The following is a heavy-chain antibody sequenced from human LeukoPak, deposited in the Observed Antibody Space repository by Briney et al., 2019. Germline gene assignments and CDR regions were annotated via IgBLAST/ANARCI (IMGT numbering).Heavy chain of an antibody. J-gene: IGHJ5*02. V-gene: IGHV1-2*02. Sequence: ASVTVSCKASGYTFTDYYLHWLRQAPGQGLEWMGWINPKSGDTHYAQKFQGRVTMTTDTSMSTAYMELSRLTSDDTAVYYCARAGGRSWFDPWGQGTLVTVSS. CDR3: ARAGGRSWFDP. CDR2: INPKSGDT. CDR1: GYTFTDYY.